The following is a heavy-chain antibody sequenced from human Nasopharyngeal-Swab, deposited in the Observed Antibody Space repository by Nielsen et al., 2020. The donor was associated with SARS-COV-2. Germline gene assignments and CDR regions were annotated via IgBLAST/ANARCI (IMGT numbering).Heavy chain of an antibody. Sequence: SCAISGDSVSSNSAAWNWIRPSPSRGLEWLGRTYYRSKRYNDYAVSVKSRITINPDTSKNQFSLQLNSVTPEDTAVYYCARGTGYSSGWYESGFDYWGQGTLVTVSS. CDR2: TYYRSKRYN. D-gene: IGHD6-19*01. CDR3: ARGTGYSSGWYESGFDY. J-gene: IGHJ4*02. CDR1: GDSVSSNSAA. V-gene: IGHV6-1*01.